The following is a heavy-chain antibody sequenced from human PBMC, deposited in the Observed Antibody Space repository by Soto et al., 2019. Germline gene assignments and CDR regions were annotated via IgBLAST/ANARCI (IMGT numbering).Heavy chain of an antibody. Sequence: SETLSLTCTVSGGSISSSSWSWIRQPPGRGLEWIGYIYNNGRTDYNPSLKSRATISVDTSKNHFSLKLSSVTPADTAVYYCARARFCTSTSCYHYFDFWGQGTLVTVSS. CDR3: ARARFCTSTSCYHYFDF. J-gene: IGHJ4*02. CDR2: IYNNGRT. CDR1: GGSISSSS. D-gene: IGHD2-2*01. V-gene: IGHV4-59*01.